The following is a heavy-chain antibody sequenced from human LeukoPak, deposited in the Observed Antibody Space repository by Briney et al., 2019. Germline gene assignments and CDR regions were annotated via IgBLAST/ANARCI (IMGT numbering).Heavy chain of an antibody. D-gene: IGHD6-13*01. Sequence: SETLSLTCAVYGGSLSDYYWSWIRQPPGKGLEWIGEINHSGSTNYNPSLKSRVTISVDRSKNQLSLKLRSVTAADTAVFYCARGGALGAAAEGAAFDMWGPGTMVTVSS. CDR3: ARGGALGAAAEGAAFDM. V-gene: IGHV4-34*01. CDR1: GGSLSDYY. CDR2: INHSGST. J-gene: IGHJ3*02.